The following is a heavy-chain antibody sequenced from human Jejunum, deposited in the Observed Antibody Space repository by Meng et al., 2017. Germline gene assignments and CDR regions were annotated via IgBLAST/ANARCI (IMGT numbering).Heavy chain of an antibody. Sequence: QVQLTESGPGLVTPSQTLSLTCTGSGGSISRGFYYWNWIRQHPGKVLEWIGYISYSGSTYYNPSLKSQVTISLETSKNQFSLNLSSVTAADTAVYYCARDRFSSGSSNWFDPWGQGTLVTVSS. CDR1: GGSISRGFYY. CDR2: ISYSGST. V-gene: IGHV4-31*01. CDR3: ARDRFSSGSSNWFDP. D-gene: IGHD3-10*01. J-gene: IGHJ5*02.